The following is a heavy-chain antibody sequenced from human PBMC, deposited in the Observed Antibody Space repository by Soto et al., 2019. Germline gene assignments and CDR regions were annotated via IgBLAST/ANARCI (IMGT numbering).Heavy chain of an antibody. CDR3: ARGKLPSSTICGVLTHWRYGMDV. Sequence: ASVKVSCKASGYTFTSYDINWVRQATGQGLEWMGWMNPNSGNTDYAQKFQGRVTMTRNTSISTAYMELSSLRSDGTAVCYCARGKLPSSTICGVLTHWRYGMDVRGQGTTVTVSS. V-gene: IGHV1-8*01. D-gene: IGHD3-3*01. CDR1: GYTFTSYD. CDR2: MNPNSGNT. J-gene: IGHJ6*02.